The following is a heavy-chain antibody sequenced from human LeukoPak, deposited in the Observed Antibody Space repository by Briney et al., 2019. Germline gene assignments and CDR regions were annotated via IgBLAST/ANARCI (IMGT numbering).Heavy chain of an antibody. D-gene: IGHD3-10*01. CDR2: ITGSSSTI. J-gene: IGHJ4*02. Sequence: PGGSLRLSCAASGFTFGSYSINWVRQAPGKGLEWVSFITGSSSTIYYADSVKGRFTISRDNAKNSLYLQMNSLRDEDTAVYYCARVITMVRGRPLYYFDYWGQGTLVTVSS. V-gene: IGHV3-48*02. CDR3: ARVITMVRGRPLYYFDY. CDR1: GFTFGSYS.